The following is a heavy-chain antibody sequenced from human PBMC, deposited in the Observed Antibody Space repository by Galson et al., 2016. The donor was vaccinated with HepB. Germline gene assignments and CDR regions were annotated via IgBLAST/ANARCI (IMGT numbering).Heavy chain of an antibody. CDR1: GFTFSTYW. V-gene: IGHV3-7*03. J-gene: IGHJ4*02. CDR2: INQDGSGT. Sequence: SLRLSCAASGFTFSTYWMSWVRQAPGKGLEWVANINQDGSGTYHVDSVKGRFTIFRDNSKNTVSLQMSNLRVGDTAVYYCAKFQMAVTGNVGYFDYWGQGALVTVSS. D-gene: IGHD6-19*01. CDR3: AKFQMAVTGNVGYFDY.